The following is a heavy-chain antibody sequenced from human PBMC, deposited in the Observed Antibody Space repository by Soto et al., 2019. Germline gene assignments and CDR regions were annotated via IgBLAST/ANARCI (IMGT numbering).Heavy chain of an antibody. CDR2: IIPIFGTA. CDR1: GGTFSSYA. V-gene: IGHV1-69*06. Sequence: ASVKVSCKASGGTFSSYAISWVRQAPGQGLEWMGGIIPIFGTANYAQKFQGRVTITADKSTSTAYMELSSLRSEDTAVYYCARKSQNYDSSGYYLAFGNWFDPWGQGTLVTVSS. CDR3: ARKSQNYDSSGYYLAFGNWFDP. D-gene: IGHD3-22*01. J-gene: IGHJ5*02.